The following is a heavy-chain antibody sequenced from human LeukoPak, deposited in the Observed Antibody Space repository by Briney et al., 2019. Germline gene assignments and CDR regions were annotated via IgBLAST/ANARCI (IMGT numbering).Heavy chain of an antibody. CDR2: INRNSGGT. D-gene: IGHD3-22*01. V-gene: IGHV1-2*02. CDR1: GYTFTGYY. J-gene: IGHJ4*02. Sequence: ASVKVSCKASGYTFTGYYMHWVRQAPGQGLEWMGWINRNSGGTNYAQKFQGRVTMTRDTSISTAYMELSRLRSDDAAVYYCARGYFAYDSSGFSDYWGQGTLVTVSS. CDR3: ARGYFAYDSSGFSDY.